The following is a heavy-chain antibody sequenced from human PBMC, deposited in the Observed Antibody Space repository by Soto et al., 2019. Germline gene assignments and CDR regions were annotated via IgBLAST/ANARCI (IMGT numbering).Heavy chain of an antibody. V-gene: IGHV5-10-1*01. D-gene: IGHD6-13*01. J-gene: IGHJ6*04. CDR2: IDPSDSYT. CDR1: GGNCAGYG. CDR3: ASTSGSSGIATAGPVYYYGLDI. Sequence: VRWRGVGGNCAGYGGRWMSKMTGKGLERVGRIDPSDSYTNYSPSFQGHVTISADKSISTAYLQWSRLKASDTAMYYCASTSGSSGIATAGPVYYYGLDIWGEAIMLTLSS.